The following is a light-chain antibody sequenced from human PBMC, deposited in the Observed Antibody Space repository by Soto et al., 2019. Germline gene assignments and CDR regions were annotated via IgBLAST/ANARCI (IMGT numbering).Light chain of an antibody. CDR2: DAS. CDR1: QSVSGW. J-gene: IGKJ1*01. V-gene: IGKV1-5*01. CDR3: PQYEPFSGM. Sequence: DIQMTQSPSTLAASVGYTVTVTCRASQSVSGWLAWYQQKPGEAPKLLIYDASAVPRGVPSRFSGSGSGTTFTLTVASMQPDDFATYYCPQYEPFSGMFGPGPKV.